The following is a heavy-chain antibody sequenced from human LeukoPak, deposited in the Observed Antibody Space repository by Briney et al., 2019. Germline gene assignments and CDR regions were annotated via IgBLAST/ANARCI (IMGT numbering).Heavy chain of an antibody. Sequence: GGSLRLSCAASGFTFSSYWMSWVRQAPGKGLEWVSAISDSGGSTYFADSVKGRSTISRDNSKNTLHLQMNSLRAEDTAVYYCAKEMATITGPFDYWGQGTLVTVSS. D-gene: IGHD5-24*01. CDR3: AKEMATITGPFDY. V-gene: IGHV3-23*01. CDR2: ISDSGGST. J-gene: IGHJ4*02. CDR1: GFTFSSYW.